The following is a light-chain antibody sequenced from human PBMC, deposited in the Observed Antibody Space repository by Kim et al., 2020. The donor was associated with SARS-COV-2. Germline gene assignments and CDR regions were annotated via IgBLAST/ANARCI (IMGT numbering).Light chain of an antibody. Sequence: LPPEKTATPSCATRQGCSSYLAWYQQKPGQAPRLLIYGASNRATGIPARFSGSGSGTDFTLTISTLEPEDFAVYYCQQRSNWPLTFGGGTKVDIK. CDR3: QQRSNWPLT. J-gene: IGKJ4*01. V-gene: IGKV3-11*01. CDR2: GAS. CDR1: QGCSSY.